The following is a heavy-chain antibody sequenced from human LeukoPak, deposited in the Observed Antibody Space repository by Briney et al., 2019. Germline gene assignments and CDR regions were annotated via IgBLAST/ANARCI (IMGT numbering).Heavy chain of an antibody. J-gene: IGHJ4*02. D-gene: IGHD3-10*01. V-gene: IGHV3-53*01. CDR2: IYSGGST. CDR3: VRDGDYYKGEY. CDR1: GFTVGSNY. Sequence: PGGSLRLTCAASGFTVGSNYMNWVRQAPGKGLEWVLVIYSGGSTFYADSVKGRFTISRDNSKNTLYLQMNSLRVEDTAVYYCVRDGDYYKGEYWGQGTLVTVSS.